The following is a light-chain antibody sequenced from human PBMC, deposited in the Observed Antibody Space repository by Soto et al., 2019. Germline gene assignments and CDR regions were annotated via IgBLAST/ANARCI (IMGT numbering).Light chain of an antibody. Sequence: DIPMTQSPPTLSVSAGDRATLXWRASQTVSSWLAWYQQKPRKAPKLLIYKASTLKSGGTSRFSGSGAGTEVTLTISSLQPDDFATYYCQHYNSYSEAFGQGTKVDIK. CDR3: QHYNSYSEA. CDR1: QTVSSW. V-gene: IGKV1-5*03. CDR2: KAS. J-gene: IGKJ1*01.